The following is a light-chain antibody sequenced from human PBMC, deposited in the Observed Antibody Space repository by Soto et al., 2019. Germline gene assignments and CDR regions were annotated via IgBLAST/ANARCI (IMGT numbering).Light chain of an antibody. Sequence: EVVLTPSPATLSLSPGERATLSCRASQSVTNYLTWYQQKPGQAPRLLIYEASNRATGIPARFSGSGPGTDFTLTISRLEPEDFALYYCQQRSTWPTFGQGTRLEIK. CDR3: QQRSTWPT. J-gene: IGKJ5*01. CDR1: QSVTNY. CDR2: EAS. V-gene: IGKV3D-11*02.